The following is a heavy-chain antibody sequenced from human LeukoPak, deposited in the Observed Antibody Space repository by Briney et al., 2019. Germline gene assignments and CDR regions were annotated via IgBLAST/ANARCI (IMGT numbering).Heavy chain of an antibody. D-gene: IGHD2-2*01. CDR2: ILYDGSNK. CDR1: GFTFSSYG. J-gene: IGHJ4*02. V-gene: IGHV3-33*08. Sequence: GGSLRLSSAASGFTFSSYGMHWVRQAPGKGLEWVAVILYDGSNKYYADSVKGRFTISRDNSKNTLYLQMNSLRAEDTAVYYCARDHPADIVVVPAAMLDYWGQGTLVTVSS. CDR3: ARDHPADIVVVPAAMLDY.